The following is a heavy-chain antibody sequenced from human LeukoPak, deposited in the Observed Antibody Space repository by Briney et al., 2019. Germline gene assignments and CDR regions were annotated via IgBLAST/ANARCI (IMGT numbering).Heavy chain of an antibody. CDR3: ARAFGGAFDAFDI. D-gene: IGHD2-21*01. CDR2: INPNSGGT. Sequence: ASVKVSCKASGYTFTGYYMHWVQQAPGQGLEWMGRINPNSGGTNYAQKFQGRVTMTRDTSISTAYMELSRLRSDDTAVYYCARAFGGAFDAFDIWGQGTMVTVSS. CDR1: GYTFTGYY. V-gene: IGHV1-2*06. J-gene: IGHJ3*02.